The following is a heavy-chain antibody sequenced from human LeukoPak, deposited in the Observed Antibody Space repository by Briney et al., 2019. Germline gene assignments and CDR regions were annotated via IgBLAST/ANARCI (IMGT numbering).Heavy chain of an antibody. CDR1: GGSISSYY. D-gene: IGHD4-17*01. CDR3: ARDSGDLLDS. Sequence: PSETLSLTCTVSGGSISSYYWSWVRQPPGKGLEWIGYIYYSGSTNYNPSLKSRVTISVDTSKNPFSLKLSSVTAADTAVYYCARDSGDLLDSWGQGTLVTVSS. CDR2: IYYSGST. V-gene: IGHV4-59*01. J-gene: IGHJ4*02.